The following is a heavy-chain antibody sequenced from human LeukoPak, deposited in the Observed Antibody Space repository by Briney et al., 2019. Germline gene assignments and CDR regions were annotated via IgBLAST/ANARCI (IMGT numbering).Heavy chain of an antibody. D-gene: IGHD4-23*01. CDR3: ARDLGLDTVVTLPGDAFDI. V-gene: IGHV1-46*01. CDR1: GYTFTSYY. J-gene: IGHJ3*02. CDR2: INPSVGST. Sequence: ASVKVSCKASGYTFTSYYMHWGRQAPGQGLEWMGIINPSVGSTSYAQKFQGRVTMTRDMSTSTVYMELSSLRSEDTAVYYCARDLGLDTVVTLPGDAFDIWGQGTMVTVSS.